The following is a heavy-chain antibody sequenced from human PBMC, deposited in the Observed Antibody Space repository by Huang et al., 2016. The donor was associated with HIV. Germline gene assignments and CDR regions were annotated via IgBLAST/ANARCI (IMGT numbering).Heavy chain of an antibody. CDR3: TSYFMVGADY. J-gene: IGHJ4*02. Sequence: EVQLVESGGGLMKPGGSLRLSCAAFGFTFINAWMSWVRQAPGKGLDWGGRIKSKSVVGTTDYAAPVKGRFTMSREDSNNMLYLHMNSLKTEDSALYYCTSYFMVGADYWGQGTLVTVSS. CDR1: GFTFINAW. D-gene: IGHD1-26*01. V-gene: IGHV3-15*01. CDR2: IKSKSVVGTT.